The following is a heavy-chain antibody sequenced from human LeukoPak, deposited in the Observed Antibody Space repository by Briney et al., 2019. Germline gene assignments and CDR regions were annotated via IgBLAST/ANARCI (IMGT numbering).Heavy chain of an antibody. CDR1: GDIVSSNSAA. CDR3: ARALTYSSGWALDY. J-gene: IGHJ4*02. Sequence: SQTLSLTCAISGDIVSSNSAAWKWIRQSPSRGLEWLGRTYYRSKWYNDYAVSVKSRITINPDTSKNQFSPQLNSVTPEDTAVYYCARALTYSSGWALDYWGQGTLVTVSS. D-gene: IGHD6-19*01. V-gene: IGHV6-1*01. CDR2: TYYRSKWYN.